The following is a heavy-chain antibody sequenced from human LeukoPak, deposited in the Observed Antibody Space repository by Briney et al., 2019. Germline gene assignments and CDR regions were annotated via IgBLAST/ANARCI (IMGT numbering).Heavy chain of an antibody. Sequence: ASVKVSCKASGYTFTGYGISWVRQAPGQGLEWMGWISAYNGNTNYAQKLQGRVTMTTDTSTSTAYMELRSLRSDDAAVYYCARHRDFDSTGYYYPLFDYWGQGTLVTVSS. CDR3: ARHRDFDSTGYYYPLFDY. D-gene: IGHD3-22*01. J-gene: IGHJ4*02. V-gene: IGHV1-18*01. CDR2: ISAYNGNT. CDR1: GYTFTGYG.